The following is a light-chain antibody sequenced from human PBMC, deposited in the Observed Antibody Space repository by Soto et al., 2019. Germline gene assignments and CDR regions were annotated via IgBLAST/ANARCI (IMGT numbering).Light chain of an antibody. Sequence: EIVMTQSPATLSVSPGERDTLSCRASQSVSSNLAWSQQNLGQAPSLLIYVASTRATVFPASFSGGGSGTDFPLTFSSLQSEDFAFFNCQQYNNWPRTSAKGTKV. V-gene: IGKV3-15*01. CDR1: QSVSSN. CDR3: QQYNNWPRT. CDR2: VAS. J-gene: IGKJ1*01.